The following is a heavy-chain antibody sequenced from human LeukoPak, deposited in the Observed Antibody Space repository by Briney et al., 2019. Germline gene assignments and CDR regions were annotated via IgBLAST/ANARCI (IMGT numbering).Heavy chain of an antibody. CDR2: IKQDGRKK. Sequence: QAGGSLDLPCVASGFPFSSYWMTWVRQAPGKGLEWVANIKQDGRKKSNVASGKGRFTISSDNAKNSLYLQMNSLRAEDTAIYYCTRVGYIDEGIDYWGQGTLVTVSS. D-gene: IGHD5-24*01. J-gene: IGHJ4*02. CDR1: GFPFSSYW. CDR3: TRVGYIDEGIDY. V-gene: IGHV3-7*04.